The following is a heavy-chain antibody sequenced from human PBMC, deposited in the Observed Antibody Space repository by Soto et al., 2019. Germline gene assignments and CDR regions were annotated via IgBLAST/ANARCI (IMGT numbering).Heavy chain of an antibody. D-gene: IGHD3-3*01. CDR3: ASPPDNYDFRPLGMDV. V-gene: IGHV3-30*03. CDR1: GFTFSSYG. J-gene: IGHJ6*02. Sequence: PGGSLRLSCAASGFTFSSYGMHWVRQAPGKGLEWVAVISYDGSNKYYADSVKGRFTISRDNSKNTLYLQMNSLRAEDTAVYYCASPPDNYDFRPLGMDVWGQGTTVTVPS. CDR2: ISYDGSNK.